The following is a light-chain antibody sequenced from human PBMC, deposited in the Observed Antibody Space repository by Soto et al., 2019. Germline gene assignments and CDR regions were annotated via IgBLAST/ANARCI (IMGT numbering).Light chain of an antibody. CDR3: CSYARSYYYA. V-gene: IGLV2-11*01. J-gene: IGLJ1*01. CDR2: DVS. Sequence: QSVLTQPRGVSGSPGQSVTISCTGTSSDVGGYNYVSWYQQHPGKAPKLMIYDVSKRPSGVPDRFSGSKSGNTASLTISGLQAEDEADYYCCSYARSYYYALGNETKVTVL. CDR1: SSDVGGYNY.